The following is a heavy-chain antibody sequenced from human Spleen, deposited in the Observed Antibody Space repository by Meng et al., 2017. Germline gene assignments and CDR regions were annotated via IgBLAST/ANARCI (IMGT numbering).Heavy chain of an antibody. CDR2: IDYSGST. Sequence: SCVVSGASISSGNYYWSWIRHLPGKGLEWIGYIDYSGSTYYNPSLKSRVTISVDTSKSQFSLKLTSVTAADTAVYFCARGSVWHGDDYWGQGTLVTVSS. CDR3: ARGSVWHGDDY. CDR1: GASISSGNYY. J-gene: IGHJ4*02. V-gene: IGHV4-31*02. D-gene: IGHD6-19*01.